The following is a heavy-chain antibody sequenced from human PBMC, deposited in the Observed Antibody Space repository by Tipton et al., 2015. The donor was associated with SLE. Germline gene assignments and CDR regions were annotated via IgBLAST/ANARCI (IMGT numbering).Heavy chain of an antibody. CDR2: IYPGDSDT. V-gene: IGHV5-51*03. CDR3: ARAHSGSCWYFDL. Sequence: QLVQSGAEVKKPGESLKISCKGSGYRFTSYWIGWVRQMPGKGLEWMGIIYPGDSDTRYSPSFQGQVTISADKSISTAYLQWSSLKASDTAMYCGARAHSGSCWYFDLWGRGTLVTVSS. D-gene: IGHD1-26*01. J-gene: IGHJ2*01. CDR1: GYRFTSYW.